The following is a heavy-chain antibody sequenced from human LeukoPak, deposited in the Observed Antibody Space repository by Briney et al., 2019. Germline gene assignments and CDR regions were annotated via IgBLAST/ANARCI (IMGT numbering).Heavy chain of an antibody. D-gene: IGHD5-12*01. J-gene: IGHJ6*04. Sequence: ASVKVSCKASGYTFTGYYMHWVRQAPGQGLEWMGWINPNSGGTNYAQKFQGWVTMTRETSISTAYMELSRLRSDDTAVYYCARDRNSGYDDYYGMDDWGKGTTVTVSS. CDR1: GYTFTGYY. CDR2: INPNSGGT. CDR3: ARDRNSGYDDYYGMDD. V-gene: IGHV1-2*04.